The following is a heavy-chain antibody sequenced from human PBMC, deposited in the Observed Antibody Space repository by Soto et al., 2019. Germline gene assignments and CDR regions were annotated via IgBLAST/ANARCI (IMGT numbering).Heavy chain of an antibody. D-gene: IGHD3-10*01. CDR3: ARQGFGPLHGLVDV. Sequence: QVQLQESGPGLVKPSETLSLSCTVSGGSISSYYWSWFRQSLGKRMEWIVYVHHSWGSSYNPSLQSRVAISLDTSKSQFSLKVTSVTATATAVYYCARQGFGPLHGLVDVCSQGTTVTVSS. V-gene: IGHV4-59*08. CDR2: VHHSWGS. CDR1: GGSISSYY. J-gene: IGHJ6*02.